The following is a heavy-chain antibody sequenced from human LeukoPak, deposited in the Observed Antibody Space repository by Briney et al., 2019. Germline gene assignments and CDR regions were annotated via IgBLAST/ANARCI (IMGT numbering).Heavy chain of an antibody. J-gene: IGHJ4*02. V-gene: IGHV4-34*01. D-gene: IGHD6-19*01. CDR2: INHSGST. CDR3: ARGVVAVADTAGYFDY. Sequence: SETLSLTCAVYGGSFSGYYWSWIRQPPGKGLEWIGEINHSGSTNYNPSLKSRVTISVDTSKNQFSLKLSSVTAADTAVYYCARGVVAVADTAGYFDYWGQGTLVTVSS. CDR1: GGSFSGYY.